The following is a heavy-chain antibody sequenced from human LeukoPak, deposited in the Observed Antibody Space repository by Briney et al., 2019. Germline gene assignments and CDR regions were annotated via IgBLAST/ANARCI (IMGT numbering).Heavy chain of an antibody. J-gene: IGHJ3*02. V-gene: IGHV4-61*02. CDR1: GGSISSGSYY. Sequence: SETLSLTCTVSGGSISSGSYYWSWIRQPAGKGLEWIGRVYTSGSTNYNPSLKSRVTISVDTSKNQFSLKLSSVTAADTAVYYCARVASSNVVLVGSFDIWGQGTMVTVSS. CDR2: VYTSGST. D-gene: IGHD2/OR15-2a*01. CDR3: ARVASSNVVLVGSFDI.